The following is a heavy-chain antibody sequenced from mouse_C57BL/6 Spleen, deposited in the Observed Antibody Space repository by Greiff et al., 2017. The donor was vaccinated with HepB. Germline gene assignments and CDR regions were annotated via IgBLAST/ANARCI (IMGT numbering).Heavy chain of an antibody. CDR3: TKYSSGYVDYAMDY. V-gene: IGHV14-4*01. D-gene: IGHD3-2*02. CDR1: GFNIKDDY. J-gene: IGHJ4*01. CDR2: IDPENGDT. Sequence: VQLQQSGAELVRPGASVKLSCTASGFNIKDDYMHWVKQRPEQGLEWIGWIDPENGDTEYASKFQGKATITADTSSNTAYLQLSSLTSEDTAVYYCTKYSSGYVDYAMDYWGQGTSVTVSS.